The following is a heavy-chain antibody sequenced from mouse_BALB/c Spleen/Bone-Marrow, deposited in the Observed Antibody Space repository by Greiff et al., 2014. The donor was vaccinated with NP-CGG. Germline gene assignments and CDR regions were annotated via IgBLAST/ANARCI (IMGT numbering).Heavy chain of an antibody. CDR1: GFNIKDTY. CDR3: ARYDYRYSWFAY. D-gene: IGHD2-14*01. CDR2: IDPANGNT. J-gene: IGHJ3*01. Sequence: VQLQQSGAELVKPGASVKLSCTASGFNIKDTYMHWVKQRPEQGLEWIGRIDPANGNTKYDPKFQGKATITTDTSSNTAYPQLRSLTSEDTAVYYGARYDYRYSWFAYWGQGTLVTVSA. V-gene: IGHV14-3*02.